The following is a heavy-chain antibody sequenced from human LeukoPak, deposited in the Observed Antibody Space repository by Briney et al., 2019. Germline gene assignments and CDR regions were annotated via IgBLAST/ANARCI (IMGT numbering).Heavy chain of an antibody. J-gene: IGHJ4*02. V-gene: IGHV3-23*01. D-gene: IGHD2-15*01. CDR3: AKDRALGGYCSGGSCYHVN. CDR2: ISGSGGST. Sequence: GGSLRLSCAAAGFTFSNYAMSWGRQAPGKGLEWVSAISGSGGSTYYADSVKGRFTISRDNSRNTLYQQMNSLRVEDTAVYYCAKDRALGGYCSGGSCYHVNWGQGTLVTVSS. CDR1: GFTFSNYA.